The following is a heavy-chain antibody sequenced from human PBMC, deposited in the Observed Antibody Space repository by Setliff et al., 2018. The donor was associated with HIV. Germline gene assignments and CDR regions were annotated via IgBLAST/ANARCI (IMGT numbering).Heavy chain of an antibody. CDR1: GGSFSGYY. CDR2: INHHKHT. V-gene: IGHV4-34*01. CDR3: TRGPLPRADY. Sequence: SETVSLTCVVYGGSFSGYYWSWTRQPPGKGLEWIGEINHHKHTNYNPSLKSRVTMSVDTSKNQFSLKLSSVTAADTAVYYCTRGPLPRADYWGQGTLVTVSS. J-gene: IGHJ4*02.